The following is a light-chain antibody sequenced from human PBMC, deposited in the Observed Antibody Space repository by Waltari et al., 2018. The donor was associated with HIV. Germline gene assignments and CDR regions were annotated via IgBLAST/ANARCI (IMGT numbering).Light chain of an antibody. CDR1: SSNIGNDF. Sequence: QSVLTQPPSVSAAPGRKVTISCSGSSSNIGNDFVSWYQQVPGTAPKLLIYDNNKRPSGIAARFAGSKSGTSATLAITVLQTGDEADYYCGTWDSSRSAWVFGGGTKLTVL. CDR3: GTWDSSRSAWV. V-gene: IGLV1-51*01. J-gene: IGLJ3*02. CDR2: DNN.